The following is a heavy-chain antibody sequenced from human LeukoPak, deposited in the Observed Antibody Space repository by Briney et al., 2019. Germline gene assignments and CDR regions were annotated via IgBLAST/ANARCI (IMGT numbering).Heavy chain of an antibody. D-gene: IGHD7-27*01. CDR2: IYASGSP. V-gene: IGHV4-4*07. Sequence: PSETLSLNCTVSGGSISSSYWSWIRQPAGEGLEWIGRIYASGSPNYDPSLKSRVTMSVDTSKNQFSLRVNSVTAADTAVYYCARGSLGNLDYWGQGTLVTVSS. J-gene: IGHJ4*02. CDR1: GGSISSSY. CDR3: ARGSLGNLDY.